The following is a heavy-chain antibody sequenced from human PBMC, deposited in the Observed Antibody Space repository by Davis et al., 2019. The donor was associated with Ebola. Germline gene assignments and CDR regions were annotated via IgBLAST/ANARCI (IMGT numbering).Heavy chain of an antibody. CDR2: IYPGDSDT. D-gene: IGHD4-17*01. Sequence: KVSCKGSGYSFTSYWIGWVRQMPGKGLEWMGIIYPGDSDTRYSSSFQGQVTISADKSISTAYLQWSSLKASDTAMYYCARLNPPATTFDYWGQGTLVTVSS. V-gene: IGHV5-51*01. J-gene: IGHJ4*02. CDR1: GYSFTSYW. CDR3: ARLNPPATTFDY.